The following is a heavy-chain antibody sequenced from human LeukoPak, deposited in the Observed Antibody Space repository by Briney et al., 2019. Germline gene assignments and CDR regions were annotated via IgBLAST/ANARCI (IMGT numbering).Heavy chain of an antibody. D-gene: IGHD3-22*01. Sequence: ASVKVSCKPSGYTFNNYGITWVLQAPGQGLEWMGWISAYSGEKDYAQKFQDRVTMTTDTTTKAAYMELRNLKSDDTAFYYCARCSPSRTNSNSYYFETTKKNAFDIWGQGTMVTVSS. CDR3: ARCSPSRTNSNSYYFETTKKNAFDI. V-gene: IGHV1-18*04. J-gene: IGHJ3*02. CDR2: ISAYSGEK. CDR1: GYTFNNYG.